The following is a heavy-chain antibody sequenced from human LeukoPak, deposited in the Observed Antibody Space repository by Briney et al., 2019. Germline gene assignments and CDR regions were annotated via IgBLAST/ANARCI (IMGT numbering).Heavy chain of an antibody. CDR2: ISGSGGST. D-gene: IGHD5-18*01. Sequence: GGSLRLFCAASGFIFGSYDMSWFRQAPGKGLEGVSSISGSGGSTHYADSVKGRFTISRDISKNTLYLQMNSLRAQDTAVYYCAKSDTSMIYYYYMDVWGKGTTVTISS. CDR3: AKSDTSMIYYYYMDV. V-gene: IGHV3-23*01. CDR1: GFIFGSYD. J-gene: IGHJ6*03.